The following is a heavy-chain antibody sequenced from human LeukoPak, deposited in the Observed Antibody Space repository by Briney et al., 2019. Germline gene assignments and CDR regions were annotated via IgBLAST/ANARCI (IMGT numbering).Heavy chain of an antibody. CDR2: IYHSGST. CDR1: GGSISSYY. J-gene: IGHJ5*02. D-gene: IGHD6-13*01. Sequence: SETLSLTCTVSGGSISSYYWSWIRQPPGKGLEWIGSIYHSGSTYYNPSLKSRVTISVDTSKNQFSLKLSSVTAADTAVYYCARVLAAAGSNWFDPWGQGTLVTVSS. V-gene: IGHV4-59*08. CDR3: ARVLAAAGSNWFDP.